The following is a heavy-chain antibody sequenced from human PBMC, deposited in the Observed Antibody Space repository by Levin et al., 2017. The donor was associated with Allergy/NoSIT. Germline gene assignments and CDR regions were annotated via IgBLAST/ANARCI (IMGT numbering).Heavy chain of an antibody. CDR2: ISDDGSSE. Sequence: GGSLRLSCAASGFTFSNYAMHWVRQAPGKGLEWVGVISDDGSSEFYIDSVKGRFTISRDNSKNRLYPQMDSLRAEDTALYYCVREIAEEGTWGQGTLVIVSS. CDR3: VREIAEEGT. CDR1: GFTFSNYA. J-gene: IGHJ4*02. V-gene: IGHV3-30-3*01. D-gene: IGHD1-1*01.